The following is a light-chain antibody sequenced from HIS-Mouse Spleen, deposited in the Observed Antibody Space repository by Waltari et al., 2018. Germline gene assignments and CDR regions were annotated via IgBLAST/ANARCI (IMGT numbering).Light chain of an antibody. J-gene: IGLJ1*01. Sequence: QSALTQPASVSGSPGQSITISCTGTSSDVGGYNYVSWYQQHPGKAPKLMLYDVSNRPSGVSNRFSCSKSGNTASLTISGLQAEDEADYYCSSYTSSSILYVFGTGTKVTVL. CDR1: SSDVGGYNY. V-gene: IGLV2-14*03. CDR3: SSYTSSSILYV. CDR2: DVS.